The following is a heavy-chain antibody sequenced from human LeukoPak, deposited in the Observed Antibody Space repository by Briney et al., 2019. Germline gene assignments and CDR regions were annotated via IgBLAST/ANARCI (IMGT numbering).Heavy chain of an antibody. J-gene: IGHJ6*03. V-gene: IGHV3-7*01. Sequence: GGSLRLSCAASGFSFSDHYMDWVRQAPGKGVEWVANIKQDGSEKYYVDSVKGRFTISRDNAKNSLYLQMNSLRAEDTAVYYCARDKVDIVVVPAKESDYKYYYFMDVWGKGTTVTISS. D-gene: IGHD2-2*01. CDR3: ARDKVDIVVVPAKESDYKYYYFMDV. CDR2: IKQDGSEK. CDR1: GFSFSDHY.